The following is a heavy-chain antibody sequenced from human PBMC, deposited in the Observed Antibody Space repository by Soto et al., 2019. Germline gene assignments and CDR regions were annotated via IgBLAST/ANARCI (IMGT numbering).Heavy chain of an antibody. CDR3: ASLRITNFGEVTGHYCEN. J-gene: IGHJ4*02. CDR2: ISNSGST. Sequence: AETLSLTCSVSSGSVSSGVYYWSWILQPPGKGLELIGYISNSGSTNYNPSLTSRVAISLDRSRNQFSLKLTSVTAADTAVYYCASLRITNFGEVTGHYCENWGRGSLVTVSS. D-gene: IGHD3-3*01. V-gene: IGHV4-61*08. CDR1: SGSVSSGVYY.